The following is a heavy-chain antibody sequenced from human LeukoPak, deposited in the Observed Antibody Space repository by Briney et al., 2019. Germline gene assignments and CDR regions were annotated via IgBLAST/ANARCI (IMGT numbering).Heavy chain of an antibody. CDR3: ARDGYYDSSGYFDY. V-gene: IGHV3-53*01. Sequence: RAGGSLRLSCAASGFTVSSNYMSWVRQAPGKGLEWVSVIYSGGSTYYADSVKGRFTISRDNSKNTLYLQMNSLRAEDTAVYYCARDGYYDSSGYFDYWGQGTLVTVSS. CDR2: IYSGGST. D-gene: IGHD3-22*01. CDR1: GFTVSSNY. J-gene: IGHJ4*02.